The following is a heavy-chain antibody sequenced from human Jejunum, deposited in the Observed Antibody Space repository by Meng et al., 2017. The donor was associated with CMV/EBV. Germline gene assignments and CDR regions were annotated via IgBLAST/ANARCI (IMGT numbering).Heavy chain of an antibody. CDR1: GFSFSTYG. Sequence: EVQLEESGGGLVQPGGSLRLSCAASGFSFSTYGMNWVRQVPGKGLQWVSLINGNGLNTYYADSVKGRFTISRDNSKNTLYLQMSSLRAEDTAIYYCATLGVTTLPSDYWGQGTLVTVSS. CDR3: ATLGVTTLPSDY. V-gene: IGHV3-23*04. CDR2: INGNGLNT. J-gene: IGHJ4*02. D-gene: IGHD4-11*01.